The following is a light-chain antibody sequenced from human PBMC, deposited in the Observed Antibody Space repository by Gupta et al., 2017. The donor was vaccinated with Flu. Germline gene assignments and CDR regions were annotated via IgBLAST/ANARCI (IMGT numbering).Light chain of an antibody. CDR3: QSADSSGSYV. V-gene: IGLV3-25*02. Sequence: SYELTQPPSVSVSPGQTARITCSGDALPKQYAHWYQQKPGQAPVVVIYKDIERPSGVPGRFSGSSSGTTLTVTISGVEADDEADYYCQSADSSGSYVFGTGTKVTVL. J-gene: IGLJ1*01. CDR2: KDI. CDR1: ALPKQY.